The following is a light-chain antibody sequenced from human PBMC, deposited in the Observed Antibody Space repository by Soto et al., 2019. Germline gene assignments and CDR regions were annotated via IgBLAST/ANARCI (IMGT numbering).Light chain of an antibody. CDR3: VSYAGVIIFVT. V-gene: IGLV2-23*02. CDR2: EVT. J-gene: IGLJ2*01. CDR1: SSDVGNYNL. Sequence: QSVLTQPASVSGSPGQSITISCTGTSSDVGNYNLVSWYQQHPGKAPKLMIYEVTKRPSGVSNRFSGSKSGNTASLTISGLQAEDEADYYCVSYAGVIIFVTFGGGTKVTVL.